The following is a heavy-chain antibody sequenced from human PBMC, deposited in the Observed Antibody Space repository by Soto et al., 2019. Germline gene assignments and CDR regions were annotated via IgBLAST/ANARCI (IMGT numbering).Heavy chain of an antibody. J-gene: IGHJ5*02. Sequence: SQTQPVTCTVWGGTISSYYWSWILQPPGKGLEWIGYIYYSGSTNYNPSLKSRVTISVETSKTQFSLKLSSVAAADTAVYYCWSVVVVPAALNWFDTWGEGTLVTVSS. V-gene: IGHV4-59*01. CDR1: GGTISSYY. D-gene: IGHD2-2*01. CDR2: IYYSGST. CDR3: WSVVVVPAALNWFDT.